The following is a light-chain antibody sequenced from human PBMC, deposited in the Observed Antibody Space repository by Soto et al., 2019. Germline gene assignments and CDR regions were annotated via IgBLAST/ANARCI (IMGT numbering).Light chain of an antibody. J-gene: IGKJ1*01. CDR3: LQDYNYPRT. V-gene: IGKV1-6*01. CDR2: AAS. CDR1: QAIRSD. Sequence: AVQMTQSPSSLSASVGYRVTITCRASQAIRSDLGWYQMKPGKVPKLLIYAASNLQSGVPSRFIGRGYGTDFTLTISSLQPEDFATYYCLQDYNYPRTFGQGTKVEI.